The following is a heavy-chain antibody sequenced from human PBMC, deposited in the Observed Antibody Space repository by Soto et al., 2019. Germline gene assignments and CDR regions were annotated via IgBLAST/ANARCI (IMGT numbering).Heavy chain of an antibody. Sequence: QVQLQESGPGLVKPSQTLSLTCTVSGGSISSGGYYWSWIRQHPGKGLEWIGYIYYTGSSYYNPSLKSRVTISVDTSKNQISLQLSSVTASDSAVYYWARQSRDFYYYYLDVWGKGTTVTVSS. CDR3: ARQSRDFYYYYLDV. V-gene: IGHV4-31*03. CDR2: IYYTGSS. CDR1: GGSISSGGYY. J-gene: IGHJ6*03.